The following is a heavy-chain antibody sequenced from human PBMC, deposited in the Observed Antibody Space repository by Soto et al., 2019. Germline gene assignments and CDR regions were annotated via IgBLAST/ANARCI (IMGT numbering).Heavy chain of an antibody. D-gene: IGHD3-16*02. CDR3: ATSGAYDYVWGSYPFFDY. J-gene: IGHJ4*02. V-gene: IGHV3-23*01. CDR2: ISGSGGST. CDR1: GFTFSSYA. Sequence: PGGSLRLSCAASGFTFSSYAMSWVRQAPGKGLEWVSAISGSGGSTCYADSVKGRFTISRDNSKNTLYLQMNSLRAEDTAVYYCATSGAYDYVWGSYPFFDYWGQGTLVTVSS.